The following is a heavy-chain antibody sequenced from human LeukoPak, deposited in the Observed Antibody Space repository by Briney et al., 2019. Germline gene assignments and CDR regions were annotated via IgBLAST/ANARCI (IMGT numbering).Heavy chain of an antibody. CDR3: ATQDPLGVVIKYFDY. Sequence: ASVKVSCKVSGYTLTELSMHWVRQAPGKGLEWMGGFDPEDGETIYAQKFQGRVTMTEDTSTDTAYMELSSLRSEDTAVYYCATQDPLGVVIKYFDYWGQGTLVTVSS. D-gene: IGHD3-3*01. J-gene: IGHJ4*02. V-gene: IGHV1-24*01. CDR2: FDPEDGET. CDR1: GYTLTELS.